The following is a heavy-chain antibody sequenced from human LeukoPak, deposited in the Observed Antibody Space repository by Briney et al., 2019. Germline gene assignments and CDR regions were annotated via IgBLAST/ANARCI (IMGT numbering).Heavy chain of an antibody. V-gene: IGHV1-69*13. J-gene: IGHJ4*02. Sequence: ASVKVSCKASRGTFSSDAISWVREAPGQGLEWGGGIIPIFGTANYAQKFQGRVTITADESTSTAYMELSSLRSEDTAVYYCAREGGGYSYGLHYFDYWGQGTLVTVSS. CDR2: IIPIFGTA. CDR1: RGTFSSDA. D-gene: IGHD5-18*01. CDR3: AREGGGYSYGLHYFDY.